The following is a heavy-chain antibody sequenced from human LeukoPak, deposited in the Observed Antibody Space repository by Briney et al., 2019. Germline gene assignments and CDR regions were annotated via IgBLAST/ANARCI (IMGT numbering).Heavy chain of an antibody. V-gene: IGHV3-53*01. Sequence: GGSLRLSCAASGFIVSSTYMNWVRQAPGKGLEWVSVIYSGDTTDYAESVKGRFTISRDNSKNTLYLQMNSLRAEDTAVYYCAREDYYDSSNDYWGQGTLVTVSS. CDR1: GFIVSSTY. J-gene: IGHJ4*02. D-gene: IGHD3-22*01. CDR3: AREDYYDSSNDY. CDR2: IYSGDTT.